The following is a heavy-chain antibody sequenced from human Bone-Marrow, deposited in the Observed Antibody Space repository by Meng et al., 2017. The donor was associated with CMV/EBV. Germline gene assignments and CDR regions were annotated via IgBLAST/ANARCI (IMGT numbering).Heavy chain of an antibody. J-gene: IGHJ4*02. V-gene: IGHV1-46*01. CDR1: GYTFTSYY. D-gene: IGHD4-17*01. Sequence: ASVKVSCKASGYTFTSYYMHWVRQAPGQGLEWMGIINPSGGSTSYAQKFQGRVTMTRDTSTSTVYMELSSLRSEDTAVYYCARDTVTYQNGLGIDYCGQGTLVTVSS. CDR3: ARDTVTYQNGLGIDY. CDR2: INPSGGST.